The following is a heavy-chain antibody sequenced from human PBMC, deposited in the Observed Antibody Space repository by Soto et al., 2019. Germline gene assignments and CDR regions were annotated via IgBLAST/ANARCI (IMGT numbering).Heavy chain of an antibody. CDR1: GFTFSTYA. D-gene: IGHD4-17*01. V-gene: IGHV3-23*01. Sequence: GGSLRLSCAASGFTFSTYAMSWVRQAPGKGLEWVSIISNTGGSTYYADSVKGRFTISRHNSKNTLYLQMNSLRAEDTAVYYCARAADYGDLYYFDYWGQGTLVTVSS. CDR3: ARAADYGDLYYFDY. CDR2: ISNTGGST. J-gene: IGHJ4*02.